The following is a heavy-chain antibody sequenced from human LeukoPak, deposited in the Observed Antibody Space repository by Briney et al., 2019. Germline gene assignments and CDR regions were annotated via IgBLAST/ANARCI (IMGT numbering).Heavy chain of an antibody. J-gene: IGHJ4*02. CDR1: GGSISSYY. D-gene: IGHD2-15*01. CDR3: ARGATHFDY. V-gene: IGHV4-59*01. CDR2: IYYSGST. Sequence: SETLSLTCTVSGGSISSYYWSWIRQPPGKGLEWIGYIYYSGSTNYNPSLKSRVLISVDTYKNQFSLKLSSVTAAHTAIYYCARGATHFDYWGQGTLVTVSS.